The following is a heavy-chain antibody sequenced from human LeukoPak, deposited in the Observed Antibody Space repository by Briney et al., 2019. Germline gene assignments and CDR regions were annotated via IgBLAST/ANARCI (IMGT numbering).Heavy chain of an antibody. Sequence: GGSLRLSCAASGFTFSSYTMNWVRQAPGKGLEWVSSIGISSNKIYYADSVKGRFIISRDNAKNSVYLQMNSLRAEDTAVYYCARTSYQLLYWFDPWGQGTLVTVSS. CDR3: ARTSYQLLYWFDP. CDR2: IGISSNKI. V-gene: IGHV3-21*01. D-gene: IGHD2-2*01. J-gene: IGHJ5*02. CDR1: GFTFSSYT.